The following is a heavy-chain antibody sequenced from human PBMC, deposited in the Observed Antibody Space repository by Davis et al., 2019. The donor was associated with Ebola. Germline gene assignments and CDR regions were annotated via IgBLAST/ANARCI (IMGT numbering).Heavy chain of an antibody. Sequence: GESLKISCAASGFTFSSYAMHWVRQAPGKGLEWVAVISYDGSNKYYADSVKGRFTISRDNSKNTLYLQMNSLRAEDTAVYYCAREGRSARDGYNWAYFQHWGQGTLVTVSS. CDR3: AREGRSARDGYNWAYFQH. CDR2: ISYDGSNK. J-gene: IGHJ1*01. D-gene: IGHD5-24*01. V-gene: IGHV3-30-3*01. CDR1: GFTFSSYA.